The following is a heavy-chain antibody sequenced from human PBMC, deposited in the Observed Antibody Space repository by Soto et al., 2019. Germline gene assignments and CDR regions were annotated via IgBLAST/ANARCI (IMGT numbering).Heavy chain of an antibody. V-gene: IGHV1-69*13. CDR2: IIPIFGTA. CDR1: GGTFSSYA. J-gene: IGHJ4*02. CDR3: ARESIRVTIFGVVKGYFDY. D-gene: IGHD3-3*01. Sequence: SAKVSCKASGGTFSSYAISWVRQAPGQGLEWMGGIIPIFGTANYAQKFQGRVTITADESTSTAYMELSSLRSEDTAVYYCARESIRVTIFGVVKGYFDYWGQGTLVTVSS.